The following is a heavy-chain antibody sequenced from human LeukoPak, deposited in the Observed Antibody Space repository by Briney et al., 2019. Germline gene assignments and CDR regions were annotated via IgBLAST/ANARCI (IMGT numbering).Heavy chain of an antibody. D-gene: IGHD3-22*01. V-gene: IGHV5-51*01. J-gene: IGHJ5*02. CDR3: ARKRYYYDSSGT. CDR2: IYPVDSYT. Sequence: GECLKISCKGSGYSVTSYWIGWVRQMPGKGLGWMGIIYPVDSYTRYSPWFEAQVTISADKSISTGYLQWSSLKASDTAMYYCARKRYYYDSSGTWGQGTLVTVSS. CDR1: GYSVTSYW.